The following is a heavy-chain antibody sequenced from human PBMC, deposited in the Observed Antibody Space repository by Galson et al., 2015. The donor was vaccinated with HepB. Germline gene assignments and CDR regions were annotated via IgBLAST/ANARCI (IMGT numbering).Heavy chain of an antibody. CDR1: GFTFSTYT. CDR3: ARSTLLTTLNP. CDR2: VSDDGSRK. Sequence: SLRLSCAASGFTFSTYTLHWVRQAPGKGLEWVAVVSDDGSRKFYADSLRGRFTISRDNSKNTLYLQMGSLRTEDTAIYYCARSTLLTTLNPWGQGTLVTVSS. D-gene: IGHD4-17*01. J-gene: IGHJ5*02. V-gene: IGHV3-30-3*01.